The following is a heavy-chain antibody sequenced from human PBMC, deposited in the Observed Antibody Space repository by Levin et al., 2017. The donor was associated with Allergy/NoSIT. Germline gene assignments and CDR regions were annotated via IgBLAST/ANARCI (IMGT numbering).Heavy chain of an antibody. V-gene: IGHV3-30-3*01. CDR3: AVQKSPGIVDATMGFDY. Sequence: WGSLRLSCAASGFTFSNYAMHWVRQAPGKGPEWVAVISYDGSGKYYADSVKGRFTISRDNSKNTLYLQVNSLKPEDTAVYYCAVQKSPGIVDATMGFDYWGQGTLVTVSS. D-gene: IGHD1-26*01. CDR2: ISYDGSGK. CDR1: GFTFSNYA. J-gene: IGHJ4*02.